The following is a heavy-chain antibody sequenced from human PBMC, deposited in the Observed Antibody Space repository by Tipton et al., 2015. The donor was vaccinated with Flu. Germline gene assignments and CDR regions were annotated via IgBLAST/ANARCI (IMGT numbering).Heavy chain of an antibody. V-gene: IGHV4-39*07. Sequence: TLSLTCTVSGGSISSSSYYWGWIRQPPGKGLEWIGSIYYSGSTYYNPSLKSRVTISVATSKNQFSLKLSSVTAADTAVYYCASSYSSGWYGSGAFDIWGQGTMVTVSS. CDR3: ASSYSSGWYGSGAFDI. CDR2: IYYSGST. CDR1: GGSISSSSYY. D-gene: IGHD6-19*01. J-gene: IGHJ3*02.